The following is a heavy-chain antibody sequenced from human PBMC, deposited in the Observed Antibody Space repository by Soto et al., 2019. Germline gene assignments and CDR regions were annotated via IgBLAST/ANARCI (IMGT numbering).Heavy chain of an antibody. CDR2: IYYSGST. D-gene: IGHD3-10*01. Sequence: QVQLQESGPGLVKPSETLSLTCTVSGGSVSSGSYYWSWIRQPPGKGLEWIGCIYYSGSTNYNPSLKSRVTISVDTSKNQFSLKLSSVTAADTAVYYCARTRRVTMVRGVANYYYYYGMDVWGQGTTVTVSS. CDR3: ARTRRVTMVRGVANYYYYYGMDV. J-gene: IGHJ6*02. CDR1: GGSVSSGSYY. V-gene: IGHV4-61*01.